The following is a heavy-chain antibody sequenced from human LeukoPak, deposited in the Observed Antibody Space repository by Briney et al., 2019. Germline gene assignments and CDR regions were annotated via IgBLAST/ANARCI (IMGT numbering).Heavy chain of an antibody. Sequence: PSETLSLTCTISDDSINSDLYFGGWVRQPPGEGLEWIGNMYHSGSTNYSPSLKSRVTISIDTSKNQFSLKLNSMTAADTAVYYCARGEGARDGYNYEGPFYFDYWGQGTLVTVSS. J-gene: IGHJ4*02. CDR3: ARGEGARDGYNYEGPFYFDY. CDR2: MYHSGST. CDR1: DDSINSDLYF. D-gene: IGHD5-24*01. V-gene: IGHV4-39*07.